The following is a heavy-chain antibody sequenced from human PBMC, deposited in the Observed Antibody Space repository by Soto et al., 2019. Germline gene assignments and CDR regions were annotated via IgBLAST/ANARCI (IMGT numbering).Heavy chain of an antibody. J-gene: IGHJ6*02. CDR3: ARRTRKQRDYYYYYGMDV. Sequence: QVQLVQSGAEVKTPGSSVKVSCKASGGTFSSYAISWVRQAPGQGLEWMGGIIPIFGTANYAQKFQGRVTITADKSTSTAYMELSSLRSEDTAVYYCARRTRKQRDYYYYYGMDVWGQGTTVTVSS. CDR2: IIPIFGTA. V-gene: IGHV1-69*06. CDR1: GGTFSSYA. D-gene: IGHD6-25*01.